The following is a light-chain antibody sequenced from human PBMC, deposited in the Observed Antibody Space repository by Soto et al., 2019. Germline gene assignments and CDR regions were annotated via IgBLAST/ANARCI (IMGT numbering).Light chain of an antibody. Sequence: DILLTQSPATLSLSPGERATLSCGASQSVSNTRLAWYQHTTGLAPRILLSDASFRATGIPDRFSGSGSGTDFTLTISSLETEDFEVYYCQQRTNWPLTFGGGTKVDIK. V-gene: IGKV3D-20*02. CDR3: QQRTNWPLT. J-gene: IGKJ4*01. CDR2: DAS. CDR1: QSVSNTR.